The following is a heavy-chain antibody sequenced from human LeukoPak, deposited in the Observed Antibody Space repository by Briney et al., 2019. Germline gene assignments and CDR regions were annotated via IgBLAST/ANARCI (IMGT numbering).Heavy chain of an antibody. Sequence: SETLSLTCTVSGGSISSYYWSWIRQPPGKGLEWIGYIYYSGSTNYNPSLKSRVTISVDTSKNQFSLKLSSVTAADTAVYYCARELPYYYDSSGYSKGVRVFDYWGQGTLVTVSS. CDR1: GGSISSYY. V-gene: IGHV4-59*01. D-gene: IGHD3-22*01. CDR3: ARELPYYYDSSGYSKGVRVFDY. J-gene: IGHJ4*02. CDR2: IYYSGST.